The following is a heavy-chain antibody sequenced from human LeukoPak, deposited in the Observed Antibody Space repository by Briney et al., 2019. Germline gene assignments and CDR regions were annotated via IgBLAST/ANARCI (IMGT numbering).Heavy chain of an antibody. CDR1: GGTFSSYA. CDR3: AKDYYGSGSYYNDDY. Sequence: SVKVSCKASGGTFSSYAISWVRQAPGQGLEWMGGIIPIFGTANYAQKFQGRVTITADESTSTAYMELSSLRSEDTAVYYCAKDYYGSGSYYNDDYWGQGTLVTVSS. D-gene: IGHD3-10*01. V-gene: IGHV1-69*13. CDR2: IIPIFGTA. J-gene: IGHJ4*02.